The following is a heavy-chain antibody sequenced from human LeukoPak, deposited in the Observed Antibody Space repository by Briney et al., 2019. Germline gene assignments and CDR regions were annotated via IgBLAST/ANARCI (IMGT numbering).Heavy chain of an antibody. CDR2: IDYSGTT. CDR1: GGSISSYY. Sequence: SETLSLTCTVSGGSISSYYWTWMRQPPGKGLEWIGYIDYSGTTNYNPSLKSRVTISVDTSKNQFSLKLSSVTAADTAVYYCARGDYDILTGYYSWGYFDYWGQGTLVTVSS. D-gene: IGHD3-9*01. CDR3: ARGDYDILTGYYSWGYFDY. J-gene: IGHJ4*02. V-gene: IGHV4-59*01.